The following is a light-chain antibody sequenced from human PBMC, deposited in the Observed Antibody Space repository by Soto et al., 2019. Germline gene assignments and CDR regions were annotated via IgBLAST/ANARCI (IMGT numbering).Light chain of an antibody. CDR2: GAS. CDR3: QQNNHWLWT. J-gene: IGKJ1*01. Sequence: EIVMTQSPATLSVSPGERSTLSCRASQSISINLAWYQQKPGQAPRLLIYGASTRATGIPARFSGSGSGTEFTLTITSLQSEDFAVYYCQQNNHWLWTFGQGTKVDIK. CDR1: QSISIN. V-gene: IGKV3-15*01.